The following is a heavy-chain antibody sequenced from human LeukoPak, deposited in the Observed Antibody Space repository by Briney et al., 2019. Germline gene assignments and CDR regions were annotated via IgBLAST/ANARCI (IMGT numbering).Heavy chain of an antibody. CDR2: ISYDGSNK. V-gene: IGHV3-30*18. CDR1: GFTFSSYG. J-gene: IGHJ5*02. D-gene: IGHD2-15*01. Sequence: PGRSLRLSCAASGFTFSSYGMHWVRQAPGKGLEWVAVISYDGSNKYYADSVKGRFTISRDNSKNTLYLQMNSLRAEDTAAYYCAKDALGYCSGGSCSTRSWFDPWGQGTLVTVSS. CDR3: AKDALGYCSGGSCSTRSWFDP.